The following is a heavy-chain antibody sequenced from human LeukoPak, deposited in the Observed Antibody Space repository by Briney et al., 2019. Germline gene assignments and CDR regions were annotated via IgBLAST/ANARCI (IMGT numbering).Heavy chain of an antibody. J-gene: IGHJ4*02. Sequence: PGGTLRLSCAASGFTFSSYGMSWVRQAPGRGLEWVAFIRYDGSDKYYLDSVKGRFTISRDNSKNTLYLQMNSLRAEDSAVYHCVKDYRSGSYMGHFDSWGQGTLVTVSS. CDR2: IRYDGSDK. CDR3: VKDYRSGSYMGHFDS. CDR1: GFTFSSYG. D-gene: IGHD6-19*01. V-gene: IGHV3-30*02.